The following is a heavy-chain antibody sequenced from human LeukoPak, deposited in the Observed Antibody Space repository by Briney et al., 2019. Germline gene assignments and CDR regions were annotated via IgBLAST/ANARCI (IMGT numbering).Heavy chain of an antibody. D-gene: IGHD6-6*01. CDR2: IYPGDSDT. V-gene: IGHV5-51*01. J-gene: IGHJ6*03. CDR3: ASQSIAARRGYYYYYMDV. CDR1: GYSFTSYW. Sequence: GESLKISCKVSGYSFTSYWIGWVRQMPGKGVEWMGIIYPGDSDTRYSPSFQGQVTISADKSISTAYLQWSSLKASDTAMYYCASQSIAARRGYYYYYMDVWGKGTTVTVSS.